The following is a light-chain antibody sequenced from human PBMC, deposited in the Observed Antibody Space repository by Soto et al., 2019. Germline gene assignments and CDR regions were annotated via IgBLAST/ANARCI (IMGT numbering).Light chain of an antibody. CDR2: WAS. CDR1: HSVFFTSKTKNY. Sequence: DIVMTQSPDSLAVSLGERATIKCKASHSVFFTSKTKNYLGWFQQKPRQPPKLLLSWASTRESGGPDRFSGRWSGTDFTITISSLQAEDVAVYDCHQYCATPLTFGGGTKVEIK. J-gene: IGKJ4*01. CDR3: HQYCATPLT. V-gene: IGKV4-1*01.